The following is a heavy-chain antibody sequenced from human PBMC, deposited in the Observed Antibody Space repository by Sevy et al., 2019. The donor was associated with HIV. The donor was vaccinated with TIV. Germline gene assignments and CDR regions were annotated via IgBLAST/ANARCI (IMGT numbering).Heavy chain of an antibody. CDR2: VSQSGSA. CDR1: GVSFSDYY. Sequence: SETLSLTCAVSGVSFSDYYWAWIRQPPGKGLEWIGEVSQSGSANYNPSLRSRVIMSLDTSNNHFSVKLTSVTAADTAVYYCARGPLFSPEYCSGGTCPTIDYWSQGTLVTVSS. V-gene: IGHV4-34*01. D-gene: IGHD2-15*01. J-gene: IGHJ4*02. CDR3: ARGPLFSPEYCSGGTCPTIDY.